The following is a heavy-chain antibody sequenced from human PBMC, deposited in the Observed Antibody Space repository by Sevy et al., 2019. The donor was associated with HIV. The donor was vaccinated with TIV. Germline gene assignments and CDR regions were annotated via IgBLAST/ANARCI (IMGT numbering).Heavy chain of an antibody. V-gene: IGHV3-7*01. D-gene: IGHD6-13*01. Sequence: GGSLRLSCAASGFTLNNYWMNWVRQAPGKGLEWVANINQDGSVKYNVDSVKGRFTISRDNARNLVFLQMNSLRVEDTALYYCVRAIAADGSFWGQGTLVTVSS. CDR2: INQDGSVK. CDR1: GFTLNNYW. J-gene: IGHJ4*02. CDR3: VRAIAADGSF.